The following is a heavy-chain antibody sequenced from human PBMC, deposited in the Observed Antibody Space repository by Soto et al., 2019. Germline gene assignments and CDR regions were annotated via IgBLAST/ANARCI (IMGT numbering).Heavy chain of an antibody. V-gene: IGHV1-2*04. J-gene: IGHJ4*02. CDR3: AREKDGTGTYTFDH. D-gene: IGHD3-10*01. CDR2: INPNSGGT. CDR1: GYTFTASY. Sequence: ASVKVSCKASGYTFTASYIHWVRQAPGQGPEWMGWINPNSGGTHYVQKFRGWVTMTRDTSIRTVYMELSRLRSDDTAVYYCAREKDGTGTYTFDHWGQGSLVTVSS.